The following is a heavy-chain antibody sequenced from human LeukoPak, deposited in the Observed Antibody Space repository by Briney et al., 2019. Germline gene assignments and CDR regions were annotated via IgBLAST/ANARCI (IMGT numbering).Heavy chain of an antibody. CDR2: IYYSGST. CDR3: ARSHYYDSRGYLLN. J-gene: IGHJ4*02. Sequence: NPSETLSLTCTVSGGSISSYYWSWIRQPPGKGLEWIGYIYYSGSTNYNPSLKSRVTISVDTSKNQFSLKLSSVTAADTAVYYCARSHYYDSRGYLLNWGQGTLVTVSS. V-gene: IGHV4-59*01. D-gene: IGHD3-22*01. CDR1: GGSISSYY.